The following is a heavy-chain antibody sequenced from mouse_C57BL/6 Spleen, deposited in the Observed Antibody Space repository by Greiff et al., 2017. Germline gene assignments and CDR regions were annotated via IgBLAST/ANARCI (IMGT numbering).Heavy chain of an antibody. CDR2: ILPGSGST. CDR1: GYTFTGYW. CDR3: ARGIHYYGSSYLAWFAY. Sequence: QVQLQQSGAELMKPGASVKLSCKATGYTFTGYWIEWVKQRPGHGLEWIGEILPGSGSTNYNEKFKGKATFTADTSSNTAYMQLSSLTTEDSAIYYCARGIHYYGSSYLAWFAYWGQGTLVTVSA. J-gene: IGHJ3*01. V-gene: IGHV1-9*01. D-gene: IGHD1-1*01.